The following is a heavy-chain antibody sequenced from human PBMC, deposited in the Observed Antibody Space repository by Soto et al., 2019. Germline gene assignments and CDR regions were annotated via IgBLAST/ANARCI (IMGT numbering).Heavy chain of an antibody. CDR2: IDPSDSST. CDR3: AATGYTYGYHFDH. CDR1: GYTFTSYW. J-gene: IGHJ4*02. Sequence: GESLKISCKGSGYTFTSYWITWVRQMPGKGLEWMGRIDPSDSSTNYSPSFQGHVTISTGKSISTAHLQWSSLKVSDTAMYYCAATGYTYGYHFDHWGQGTQVTVSS. D-gene: IGHD5-18*01. V-gene: IGHV5-10-1*01.